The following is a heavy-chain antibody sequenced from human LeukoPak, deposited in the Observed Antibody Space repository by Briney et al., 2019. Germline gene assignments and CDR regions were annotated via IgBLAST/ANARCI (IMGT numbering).Heavy chain of an antibody. CDR2: ISAYNGNT. D-gene: IGHD5-18*01. Sequence: ASVKVSCKASGYSFTSYCISWVRQAPGQGLEWMGWISAYNGNTNYAQKLQGRVTMTTDTSTSTAYMELRSLRSDDTAVYYCARVGGAYSYGYWYSYYYMDVWGKGTTVTVSS. CDR1: GYSFTSYC. V-gene: IGHV1-18*04. J-gene: IGHJ6*03. CDR3: ARVGGAYSYGYWYSYYYMDV.